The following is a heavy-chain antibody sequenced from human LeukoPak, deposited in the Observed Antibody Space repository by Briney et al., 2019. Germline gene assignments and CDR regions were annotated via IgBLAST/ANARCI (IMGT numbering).Heavy chain of an antibody. CDR2: ISSSGSPI. J-gene: IGHJ5*02. CDR3: ARGWFDL. CDR1: GFTLSNYE. V-gene: IGHV3-48*03. Sequence: PGGSLRLSCAASGFTLSNYEMNWVRQSPGKGLEWLSYISSSGSPIFEAGSVKGRFTISRDNVNNLLYLQMNSLRDEDTSVYYRARGWFDLWGQGTLVTVSS.